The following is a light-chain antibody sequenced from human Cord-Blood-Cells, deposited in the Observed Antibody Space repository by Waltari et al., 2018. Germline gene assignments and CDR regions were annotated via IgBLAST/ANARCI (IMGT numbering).Light chain of an antibody. CDR3: QQYDNLIT. CDR2: DAN. V-gene: IGKV1-33*01. Sequence: DIQMTQSPSSLSASVGDRVTITCQASQDISNYLNWYQQKPGKAPKLLIYDANNLETGVPSRFSGSGSGTDFTFTISSLQPEDIATYYCQQYDNLITFGPGTKVDIK. J-gene: IGKJ3*01. CDR1: QDISNY.